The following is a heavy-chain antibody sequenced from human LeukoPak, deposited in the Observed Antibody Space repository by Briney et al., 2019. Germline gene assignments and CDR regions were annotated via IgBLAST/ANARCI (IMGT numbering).Heavy chain of an antibody. V-gene: IGHV4-61*08. CDR2: IYYSGST. J-gene: IGHJ4*02. CDR3: ARQWYSSSWYYFDY. D-gene: IGHD6-13*01. CDR1: GGSISSGGYY. Sequence: SQTLSLTCAVSGGSISSGGYYWSWIRQPPGKGLEWIGYIYYSGSTNYNPSLKSRVTISVDTSKNQFSLKLSSVTAADTAVYYCARQWYSSSWYYFDYWGQGTLVTVSS.